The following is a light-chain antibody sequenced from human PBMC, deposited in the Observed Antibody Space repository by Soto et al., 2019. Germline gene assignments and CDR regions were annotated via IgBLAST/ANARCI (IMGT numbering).Light chain of an antibody. V-gene: IGKV2-30*01. CDR1: QSLVYSDGNPY. J-gene: IGKJ1*01. CDR3: VQALQSPPWT. Sequence: DVVMTQSPLSLPVTLGQPASISCRSSQSLVYSDGNPYLTWFQQRPGQSPRRLIYKISNRASGVPDRFSGSGSGTDFTLKISRVEAEDVGVYYCVQALQSPPWTFGQGTKVDIK. CDR2: KIS.